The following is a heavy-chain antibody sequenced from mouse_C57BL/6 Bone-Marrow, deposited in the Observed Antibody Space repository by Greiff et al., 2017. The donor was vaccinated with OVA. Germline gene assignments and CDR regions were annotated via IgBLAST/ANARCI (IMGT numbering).Heavy chain of an antibody. J-gene: IGHJ4*01. Sequence: VQLQQPGAELVKPGASVKLSCKASGYTFTSYWMHWVKQRPGQGLEWIGMIHPNSGSTNYNEKFKSKATLTVDKSSSTAYMQLSSLTSEDSAVYYCARRDYDGGYAMDYWGQGTSVTVSS. D-gene: IGHD2-4*01. CDR2: IHPNSGST. V-gene: IGHV1-64*01. CDR3: ARRDYDGGYAMDY. CDR1: GYTFTSYW.